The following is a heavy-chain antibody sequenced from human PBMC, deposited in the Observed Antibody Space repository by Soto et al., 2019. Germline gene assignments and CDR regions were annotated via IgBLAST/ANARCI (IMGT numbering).Heavy chain of an antibody. CDR2: ISGSGGST. D-gene: IGHD2-21*02. CDR3: APYCGGDCYNGDAFDI. V-gene: IGHV3-23*01. Sequence: PGGSLRLSCAASGFTFSSYAMSWVRQAPGQGLEWVSAISGSGGSTYYADSVKGRFTISRDNSKNTLYLQMNSLRAEDTAVYYCAPYCGGDCYNGDAFDIWGQGTMVTVSS. J-gene: IGHJ3*02. CDR1: GFTFSSYA.